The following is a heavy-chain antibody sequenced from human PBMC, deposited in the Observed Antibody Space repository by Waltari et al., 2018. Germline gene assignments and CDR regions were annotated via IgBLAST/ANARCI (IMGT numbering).Heavy chain of an antibody. CDR2: IYTSGNT. CDR1: GGSISRGSYY. Sequence: QVQLHESGPGLVKPSATLSLACSVSGGSISRGSYYWSWVRQPAGKGLEWIGYIYTSGNTNYNPSLMGRVTISVDTSKNQFSLKLSSVTAADTAVYYCARVPSGDLVDSWGQGTLVTVSS. D-gene: IGHD3-10*01. J-gene: IGHJ4*02. V-gene: IGHV4-61*09. CDR3: ARVPSGDLVDS.